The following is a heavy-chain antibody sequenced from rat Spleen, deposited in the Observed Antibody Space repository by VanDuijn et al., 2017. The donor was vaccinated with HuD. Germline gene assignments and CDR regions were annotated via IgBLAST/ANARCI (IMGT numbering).Heavy chain of an antibody. J-gene: IGHJ3*01. Sequence: EVQLVESGGGLVQPGRSLKLSCAASGFTYSNYVMAWFRQAPTKGLEWVASISTGGGKTYYRDSVRGRFTISRDYAKNTLYLQMDRLRSEDTATYYCAKEGDGGYSSYPNWFAYWGQGTLVTVSS. V-gene: IGHV5S13*01. D-gene: IGHD1-8*01. CDR3: AKEGDGGYSSYPNWFAY. CDR2: ISTGGGKT. CDR1: GFTYSNYV.